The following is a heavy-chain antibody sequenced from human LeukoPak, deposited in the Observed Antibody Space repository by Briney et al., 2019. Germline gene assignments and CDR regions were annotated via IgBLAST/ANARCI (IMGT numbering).Heavy chain of an antibody. J-gene: IGHJ4*02. V-gene: IGHV4-34*01. CDR1: GGSFSGYY. Sequence: ASETLSLTCAVYGGSFSGYYWSWIRQPPGEGLEWIGEINHSGSTNYNPSLKSRVTISVDTSKNQFSLKLSSVTAADTAVYYCARLLWFGDFDYWGQGTLVTVSS. CDR3: ARLLWFGDFDY. CDR2: INHSGST. D-gene: IGHD3-10*01.